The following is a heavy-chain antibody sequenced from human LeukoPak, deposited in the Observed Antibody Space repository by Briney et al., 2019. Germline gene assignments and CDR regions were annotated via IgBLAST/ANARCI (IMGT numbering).Heavy chain of an antibody. D-gene: IGHD3-10*01. V-gene: IGHV3-48*03. CDR1: GFPFRVYE. J-gene: IGHJ3*02. Sequence: GGSLRLSCAASGFPFRVYEMQWGRPAPGTGLEWVSYISGRGDTIYYSDSVKGRCTISQDNTSNSLYLQMNSLRSEDTALYYCARGDYYGSQNYTYDIWGQGTMVTVSS. CDR3: ARGDYYGSQNYTYDI. CDR2: ISGRGDTI.